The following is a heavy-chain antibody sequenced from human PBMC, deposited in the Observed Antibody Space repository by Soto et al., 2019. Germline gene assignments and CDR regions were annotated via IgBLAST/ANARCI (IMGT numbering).Heavy chain of an antibody. J-gene: IGHJ4*02. Sequence: GSLRLSCSASGFTFSSYAMHWVRQAPGKGLEYVSAISSNGGSTYYADSVKGRFTISGDNSKNTLYLQMSSLRAEDTAVYYCVKDARRILFDYWGQGTLVTVSS. V-gene: IGHV3-64D*06. D-gene: IGHD2-15*01. CDR2: ISSNGGST. CDR3: VKDARRILFDY. CDR1: GFTFSSYA.